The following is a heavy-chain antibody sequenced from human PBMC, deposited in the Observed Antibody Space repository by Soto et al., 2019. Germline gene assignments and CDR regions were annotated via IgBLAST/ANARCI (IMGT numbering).Heavy chain of an antibody. D-gene: IGHD6-13*01. Sequence: QITLKESGPTLVKPTQTLTLTCTFSGFSLSTSGVGVGWIRQPPGKALEWLALIYWDDDKRYSPSLKSGLTIXXDTSKNQVVLTMTNMDPVDTATYYCARDSSSWYTDWGQGTLVTVSS. CDR1: GFSLSTSGVG. CDR3: ARDSSSWYTD. CDR2: IYWDDDK. J-gene: IGHJ4*02. V-gene: IGHV2-5*02.